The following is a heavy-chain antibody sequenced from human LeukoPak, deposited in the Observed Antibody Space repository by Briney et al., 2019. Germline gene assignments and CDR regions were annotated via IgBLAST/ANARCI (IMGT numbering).Heavy chain of an antibody. CDR2: TSGSGGST. J-gene: IGHJ4*02. V-gene: IGHV3-23*01. CDR1: GFTFSSYA. Sequence: GGSLRLSCAASGFTFSSYAMSWVRQAPGKGLEWVSATSGSGGSTYYVDSVKGRFTISRGNTKNTLYLQMNSLRAEGTAVYYCAKVGPSYVDFWGQGTLVTVSS. CDR3: AKVGPSYVDF. D-gene: IGHD2-2*01.